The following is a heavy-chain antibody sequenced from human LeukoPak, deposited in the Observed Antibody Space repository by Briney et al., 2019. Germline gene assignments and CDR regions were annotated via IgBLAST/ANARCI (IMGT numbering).Heavy chain of an antibody. J-gene: IGHJ6*03. D-gene: IGHD2-2*01. Sequence: ASVKVSCKASGYTFTSYGISWVRQAPGQGLEWMGWISAYNGHTNYAQKLQGRVTMTTDTSTSTAYMELRSLRSDDTAVYYCARGPIIDIVVIPAAADYYHMDVWGKGTTVTVSS. V-gene: IGHV1-18*01. CDR2: ISAYNGHT. CDR1: GYTFTSYG. CDR3: ARGPIIDIVVIPAAADYYHMDV.